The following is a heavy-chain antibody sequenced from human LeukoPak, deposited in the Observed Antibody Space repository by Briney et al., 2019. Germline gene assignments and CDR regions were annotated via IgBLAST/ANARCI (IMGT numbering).Heavy chain of an antibody. Sequence: PGGSLRLSCAASGFTFTSYEMNWVRQAPGKGLEWVSYISSSGGTKYDADSVKGRFTISRDNAKNSLYLQMNSLRAEDTAVYYCARDGTAVGINYDYWGQGTLVTVSS. CDR2: ISSSGGTK. D-gene: IGHD6-13*01. CDR1: GFTFTSYE. V-gene: IGHV3-48*03. J-gene: IGHJ4*02. CDR3: ARDGTAVGINYDY.